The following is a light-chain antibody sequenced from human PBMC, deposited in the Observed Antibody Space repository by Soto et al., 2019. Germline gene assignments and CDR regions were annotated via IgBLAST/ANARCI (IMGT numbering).Light chain of an antibody. CDR3: MQSLQTRIT. CDR2: LAS. Sequence: IVMTQSPLSLPVTPGEPASISCRSSQSLLHSNGYNYLDWYLQKPGQSPQLLLYLASNRASGVPDRLSGGGSGTDFTLKISRVEAEDVGVYYCMQSLQTRITFGQGTRLEI. J-gene: IGKJ5*01. CDR1: QSLLHSNGYNY. V-gene: IGKV2-28*01.